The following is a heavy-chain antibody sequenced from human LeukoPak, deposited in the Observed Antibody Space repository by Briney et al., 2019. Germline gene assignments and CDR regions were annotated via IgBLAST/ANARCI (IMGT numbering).Heavy chain of an antibody. Sequence: TGGSLRLSCAASGFTVTKNYMSWVRQAPGKGLEWVGRIKSKSGGGTTDHAAPVQGRFTISRDDSKNTLYLQMNSLKTEDTAVYYCTTGRTDGYRYWGQGTLVTVSS. V-gene: IGHV3-15*01. D-gene: IGHD5-24*01. CDR1: GFTVTKNY. J-gene: IGHJ4*02. CDR3: TTGRTDGYRY. CDR2: IKSKSGGGTT.